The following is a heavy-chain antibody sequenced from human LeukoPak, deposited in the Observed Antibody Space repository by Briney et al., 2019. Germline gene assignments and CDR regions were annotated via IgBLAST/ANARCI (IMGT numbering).Heavy chain of an antibody. D-gene: IGHD1-14*01. V-gene: IGHV3-53*01. CDR1: GFTVITND. CDR3: ARGVEPLAANTLAY. Sequence: GGSLRLSCAASGFTVITNDMTWVRQAPGKGLEWVSVIYSDGNTKYADSVQGRFTISRDNSKNTLYLEMNSLSPDDTAVYYWARGVEPLAANTLAYWGQGTLVTVSS. CDR2: IYSDGNT. J-gene: IGHJ4*02.